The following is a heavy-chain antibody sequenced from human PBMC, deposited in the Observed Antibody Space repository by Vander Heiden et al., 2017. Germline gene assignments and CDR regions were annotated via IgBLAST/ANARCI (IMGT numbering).Heavy chain of an antibody. Sequence: QVQLQESGPGLVTPSETLSLTCTVSGGSISSHYWSWIRQPPGKGLEWIGYIYSSGSTNYNPSLKSRVTISVDTSKNQFSLKLSSVTVADTAVYYCARDANGGIDYWGQGTLVTVSS. CDR1: GGSISSHY. V-gene: IGHV4-59*11. CDR2: IYSSGST. CDR3: ARDANGGIDY. J-gene: IGHJ4*02. D-gene: IGHD2-8*01.